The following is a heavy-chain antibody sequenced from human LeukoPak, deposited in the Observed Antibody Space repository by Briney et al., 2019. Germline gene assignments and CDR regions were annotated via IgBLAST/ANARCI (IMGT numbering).Heavy chain of an antibody. CDR2: IYYSGST. D-gene: IGHD5-18*01. CDR1: GDSISSYY. J-gene: IGHJ6*02. V-gene: IGHV4-59*01. Sequence: SETLSLTCTVSGDSISSYYWSWIRQPPGKGLEWIGYIYYSGSTNYNPSLKSRVTISVDTSKNQFSLKLSSVTAADTAVYYCAREGGYSYGYYYYYYGMDVWGQGTTVTVSS. CDR3: AREGGYSYGYYYYYYGMDV.